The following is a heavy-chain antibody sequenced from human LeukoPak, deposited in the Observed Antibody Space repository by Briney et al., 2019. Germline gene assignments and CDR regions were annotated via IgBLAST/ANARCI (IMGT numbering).Heavy chain of an antibody. V-gene: IGHV3-7*04. CDR2: INQDGSDQ. Sequence: PGRSLRLSCAASGFTFSTKWMSWVRQAPGKGLEWVATINQDGSDQXXGDSVKGRLTISRDNAKNSLDLQMNSLRAEDTAVYYCARDYSSGRDFWGQGTLVTVSS. CDR1: GFTFSTKW. D-gene: IGHD3-22*01. J-gene: IGHJ4*02. CDR3: ARDYSSGRDF.